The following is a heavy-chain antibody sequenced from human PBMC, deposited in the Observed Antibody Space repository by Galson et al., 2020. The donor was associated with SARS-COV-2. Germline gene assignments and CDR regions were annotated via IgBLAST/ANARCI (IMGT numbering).Heavy chain of an antibody. V-gene: IGHV3-11*06. D-gene: IGHD2-15*01. Sequence: TGGSLRLSCAASGFTFSDYFMSWIRQTPGKGLEWVSYISTTGTYTNYACSVKGRFTISRDNAKSSLYLQMNSLRAEDTAVYYCARAPRYCSGGSCPPVDYWGQGTLVTVSS. CDR3: ARAPRYCSGGSCPPVDY. J-gene: IGHJ4*02. CDR1: GFTFSDYF. CDR2: ISTTGTYT.